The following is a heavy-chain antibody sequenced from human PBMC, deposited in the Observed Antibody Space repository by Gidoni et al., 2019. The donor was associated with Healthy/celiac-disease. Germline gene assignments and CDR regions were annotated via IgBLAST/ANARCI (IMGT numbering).Heavy chain of an antibody. CDR1: GGSISSGGYY. V-gene: IGHV4-31*03. CDR2: IYYSGST. D-gene: IGHD2-15*01. CDR3: ARGYCSGGSCPPRSAFDI. Sequence: QVQLQESGPGLVKPSQTLSLTCTVSGGSISSGGYYWSWIRQHPGKGLEWIGYIYYSGSTYSNPSLKSRVTISVDTSKNQFSLKLSSVTAADTAVYYCARGYCSGGSCPPRSAFDIWGQGTMVTVSS. J-gene: IGHJ3*02.